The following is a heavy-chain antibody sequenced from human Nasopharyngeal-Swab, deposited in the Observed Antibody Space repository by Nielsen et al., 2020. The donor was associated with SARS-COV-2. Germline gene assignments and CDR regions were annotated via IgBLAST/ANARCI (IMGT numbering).Heavy chain of an antibody. V-gene: IGHV1-69*13. CDR1: GGTFSSYA. Sequence: SVKVSCKASGGTFSSYAISWVRQAPGQGLEWMGGIIPIFGTANYAQKFQGRVTITADESTSTAYMELGSLRSEDTAVYYCARVGVVVVPAEGFWSGNEGFDPWGQGTLVTVSS. J-gene: IGHJ5*02. CDR2: IIPIFGTA. D-gene: IGHD2-2*01. CDR3: ARVGVVVVPAEGFWSGNEGFDP.